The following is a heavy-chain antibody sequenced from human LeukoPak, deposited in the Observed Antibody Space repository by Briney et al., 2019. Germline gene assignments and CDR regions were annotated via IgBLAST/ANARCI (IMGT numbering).Heavy chain of an antibody. V-gene: IGHV3-30*02. Sequence: GGSLRLSCAASGFTFSSYGMHWVRQAPGKGLEWVAFIRYDGSNKYYADSVKGRFTISRDNSKNTLYLQMNSLRAEDTAVYYCAKDGAEWELLNAFDIWGQGTMVTVSS. CDR1: GFTFSSYG. CDR3: AKDGAEWELLNAFDI. CDR2: IRYDGSNK. J-gene: IGHJ3*02. D-gene: IGHD1-26*01.